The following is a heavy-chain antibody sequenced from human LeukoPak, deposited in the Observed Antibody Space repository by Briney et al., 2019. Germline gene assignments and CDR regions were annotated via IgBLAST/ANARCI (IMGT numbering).Heavy chain of an antibody. V-gene: IGHV4-34*01. CDR2: INHSGST. Sequence: SETLSLTCAVYGGSFSGYYWGWIRQPPGKGLEWIGEINHSGSTNYNPSLKSRVTISVDTSKNQFSLKLSSVTAADTAVYYCARSPWEPDAFDIWGQGTMVTVSS. CDR3: ARSPWEPDAFDI. J-gene: IGHJ3*02. CDR1: GGSFSGYY. D-gene: IGHD1-26*01.